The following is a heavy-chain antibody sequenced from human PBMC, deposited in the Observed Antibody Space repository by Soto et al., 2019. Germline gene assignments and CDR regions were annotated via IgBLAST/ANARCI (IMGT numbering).Heavy chain of an antibody. V-gene: IGHV1-69*13. J-gene: IGHJ4*02. D-gene: IGHD2-21*02. CDR3: AGVVVTAMGFDY. Sequence: SVKVSCKASGGTFSSYAISWVRQAPGQGLEWMGGIIPIFGTANYAQKFQGRVTITADESTSTAYMELSSLRSEDTAVYYCAGVVVTAMGFDYWGQGTLVTVS. CDR1: GGTFSSYA. CDR2: IIPIFGTA.